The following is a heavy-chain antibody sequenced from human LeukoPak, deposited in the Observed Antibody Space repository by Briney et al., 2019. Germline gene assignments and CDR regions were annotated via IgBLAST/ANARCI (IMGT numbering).Heavy chain of an antibody. D-gene: IGHD2-15*01. Sequence: TWVRQPPGKGLEWIGEIYHSGSTNYNPSLKSRVTISVDKFKNQFSLKLSSVTAADTAVYYCARDRGGQHSPTPDFDYWGQGTLVTVSS. CDR2: IYHSGST. J-gene: IGHJ4*02. V-gene: IGHV4/OR15-8*01. CDR3: ARDRGGQHSPTPDFDY.